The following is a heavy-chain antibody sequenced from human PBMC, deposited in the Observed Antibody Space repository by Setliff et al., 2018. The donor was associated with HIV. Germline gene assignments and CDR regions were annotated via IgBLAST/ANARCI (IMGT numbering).Heavy chain of an antibody. CDR1: GFTFNSYG. V-gene: IGHV3-33*06. Sequence: LSLSCAASGFTFNSYGMHWVRQAPGKGLEWVALIWYDASKKEYAESVKGRFNILRDDSKKTVDLQMNSLRADGTAVYYCVKDVVKFWSGSGALDFWGPGTLVTVSS. CDR2: IWYDASKK. J-gene: IGHJ4*02. D-gene: IGHD3-3*01. CDR3: VKDVVKFWSGSGALDF.